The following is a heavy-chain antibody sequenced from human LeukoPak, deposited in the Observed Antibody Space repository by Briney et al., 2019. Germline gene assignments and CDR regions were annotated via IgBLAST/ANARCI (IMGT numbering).Heavy chain of an antibody. CDR2: INTNTGNP. V-gene: IGHV7-4-1*02. CDR3: ARAGRNYDFWSGYSDYYYMDV. D-gene: IGHD3-3*01. Sequence: ASVKVSCKASGYTFTSYAMNWVRQAPGQGLEWMGWINTNTGNPTYAQGFTGRFVFSLDTSVSTAYLQISSLKAEDTAVYYCARAGRNYDFWSGYSDYYYMDVWGKGTTVTVSS. CDR1: GYTFTSYA. J-gene: IGHJ6*03.